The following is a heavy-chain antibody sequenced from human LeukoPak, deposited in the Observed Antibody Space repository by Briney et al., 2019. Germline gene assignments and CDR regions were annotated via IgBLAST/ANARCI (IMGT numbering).Heavy chain of an antibody. V-gene: IGHV4-39*01. CDR2: IYYSGST. Sequence: SETLSLTCTVSGGSISSSSYYWGWIRQPPGKGLEWIGSIYYSGSTYYSPSLKSRVTISVDTSKNQFSLKLSSVTAADTAVYYCARGTSGWLAMFDYWGQGTLVTVSS. J-gene: IGHJ4*02. CDR3: ARGTSGWLAMFDY. CDR1: GGSISSSSYY. D-gene: IGHD6-19*01.